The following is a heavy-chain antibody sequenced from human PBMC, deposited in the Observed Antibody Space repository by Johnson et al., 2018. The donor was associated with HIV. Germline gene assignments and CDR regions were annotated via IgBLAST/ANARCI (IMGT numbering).Heavy chain of an antibody. D-gene: IGHD3-16*01. V-gene: IGHV3-33*06. CDR2: IWYDGSNK. Sequence: QVQLVESGGGVVQPGRSLRLSCAASGFTFSSYGMHWVRQAPGKGLEWVAVIWYDGSNKYYADSVKGRFTISRDNSKNTLYLQMNSLRAEDTAVYYCAKRLTYANSLDAFDIWGQWTMVTVSS. CDR1: GFTFSSYG. J-gene: IGHJ3*02. CDR3: AKRLTYANSLDAFDI.